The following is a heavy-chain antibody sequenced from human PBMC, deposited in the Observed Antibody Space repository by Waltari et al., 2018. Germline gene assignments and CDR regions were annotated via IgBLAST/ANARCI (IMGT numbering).Heavy chain of an antibody. V-gene: IGHV3-7*01. CDR1: GFTFSSYW. Sequence: EVQLVASGGGLVQPGGSLRLSCAASGFTFSSYWLSWVRQAPGKGLEWVANIKQDGSEKYYVDSVKGRFTISRDNAKNSLYLQMNSLRAEDTAVYYCARDRDSMVRGVISQWGQGTLVTVSS. J-gene: IGHJ4*02. CDR2: IKQDGSEK. CDR3: ARDRDSMVRGVISQ. D-gene: IGHD3-10*01.